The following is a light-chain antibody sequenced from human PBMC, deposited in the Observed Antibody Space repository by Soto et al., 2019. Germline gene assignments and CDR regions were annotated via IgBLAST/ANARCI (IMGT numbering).Light chain of an antibody. CDR3: QQYNNWPPLT. J-gene: IGKJ4*01. CDR1: QSVSTLY. V-gene: IGKV3-20*01. Sequence: EIVLTQSPGTLSLSPGERATLSCRASQSVSTLYLAWYQQKPGQAPRLLIYGTSNRVGGIPDRFSGSGSGTDFTLTINRLQSEDFAVYYCQQYNNWPPLTFGGGTKVEIK. CDR2: GTS.